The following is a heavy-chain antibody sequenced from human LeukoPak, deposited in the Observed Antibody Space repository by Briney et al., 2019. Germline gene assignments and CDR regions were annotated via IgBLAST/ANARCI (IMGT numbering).Heavy chain of an antibody. D-gene: IGHD3-16*01. V-gene: IGHV4-39*07. Sequence: SETLSLTCTVSGGSISSSSYYWGWIRQPPGKGLEWIGSIYYSGSTYYNPSLKSRVTISVDTSKNQFSLKLSSVTAADTAVYYCARKWDMITLWGSSSGAFDIWGQGTMVTVSS. J-gene: IGHJ3*02. CDR2: IYYSGST. CDR1: GGSISSSSYY. CDR3: ARKWDMITLWGSSSGAFDI.